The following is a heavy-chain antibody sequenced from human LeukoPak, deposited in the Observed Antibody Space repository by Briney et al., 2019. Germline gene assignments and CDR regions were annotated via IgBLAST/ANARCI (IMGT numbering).Heavy chain of an antibody. CDR2: IRSNGGST. V-gene: IGHV3-64*01. CDR3: ARSNSTSQPFDH. J-gene: IGHJ4*02. D-gene: IGHD2-2*01. CDR1: GFTFRSYA. Sequence: PGGSLRLSCAASGFTFRSYAMHWVRQAPGKGLEYGSGIRSNGGSTYYANSVKGRFTISRDNSKNTLYLQIGSLRAGDMAVYYCARSNSTSQPFDHWGQGTLVTVSS.